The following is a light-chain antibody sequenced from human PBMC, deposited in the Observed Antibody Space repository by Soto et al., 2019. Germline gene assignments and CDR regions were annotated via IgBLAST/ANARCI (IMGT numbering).Light chain of an antibody. CDR2: EVS. CDR1: SSDVGGYNY. V-gene: IGLV2-14*01. J-gene: IGLJ1*01. CDR3: SSYTSSTARV. Sequence: QSALTQPASVSGSPGQSITISCTGTSSDVGGYNYVSWYQQHPGIAPKLMIYEVSNRPSGVSNRFSGSKSGNTASLTISGLRAEDEADYYCSSYTSSTARVFGTGTQLTV.